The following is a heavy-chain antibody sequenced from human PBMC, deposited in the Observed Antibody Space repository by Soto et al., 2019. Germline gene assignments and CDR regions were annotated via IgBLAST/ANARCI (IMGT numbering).Heavy chain of an antibody. CDR2: INPSGGST. Sequence: QVQLVQSGAEVKKPGASVKVSCKASGYIFTNHYIHWVRQAPGQGLEWMGIINPSGGSTNYLQKFQGRISKTRDTSRSTVYMEVSSLRSEDTAVYFCARADYYDSSGFYYDCWGQGSLVTVSS. V-gene: IGHV1-46*01. D-gene: IGHD3-22*01. CDR3: ARADYYDSSGFYYDC. J-gene: IGHJ4*02. CDR1: GYIFTNHY.